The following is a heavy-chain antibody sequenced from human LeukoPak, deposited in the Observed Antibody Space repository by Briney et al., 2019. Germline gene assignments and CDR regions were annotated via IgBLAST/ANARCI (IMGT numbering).Heavy chain of an antibody. D-gene: IGHD3-10*01. Sequence: SETLSLTCTVSGGSISSYYWTWLRQPPGKGLEYIGYIHHSGSTSYSPSLKGRVTISVDTSKTYLSLKLSSVTAADTAVYYCARLTYDYYGSGSYSWWIDTWGQGTLVIVSS. CDR2: IHHSGST. V-gene: IGHV4-59*01. CDR3: ARLTYDYYGSGSYSWWIDT. J-gene: IGHJ5*02. CDR1: GGSISSYY.